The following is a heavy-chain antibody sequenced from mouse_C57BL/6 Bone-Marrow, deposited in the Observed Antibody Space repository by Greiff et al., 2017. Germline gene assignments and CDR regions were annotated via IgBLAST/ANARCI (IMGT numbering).Heavy chain of an antibody. CDR2: IDPENGDT. CDR3: TTLFITTF. J-gene: IGHJ2*01. Sequence: EVQLQQSGAELMRPGASVKLSCTASGFNIKDDYMHWVKQRPEQGLEWIGWIDPENGDTEYASKFQGKATITADTSSNTAYLQLSSLTSEDTAVYYCTTLFITTFWGQGTTLTVSS. V-gene: IGHV14-4*01. CDR1: GFNIKDDY. D-gene: IGHD1-1*01.